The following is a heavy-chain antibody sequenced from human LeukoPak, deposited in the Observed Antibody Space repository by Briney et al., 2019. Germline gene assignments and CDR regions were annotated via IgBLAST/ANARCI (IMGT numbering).Heavy chain of an antibody. CDR2: INPNSGGT. CDR3: ARGGLSGSGSADI. Sequence: ASVKVSCKASGYTFTGYYLHWVRQAPGQGLEWMGWINPNSGGTSYALKFQGRVTMTRDTSISTAYMELTRLRSDDTAVYYCARGGLSGSGSADIWGQGAVVTVSS. J-gene: IGHJ3*02. D-gene: IGHD3-10*01. CDR1: GYTFTGYY. V-gene: IGHV1-2*02.